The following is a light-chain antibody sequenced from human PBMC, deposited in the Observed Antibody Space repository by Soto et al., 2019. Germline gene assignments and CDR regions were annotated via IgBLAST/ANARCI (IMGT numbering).Light chain of an antibody. Sequence: EIVLTQSPGTLSLSPGERATLSCRASQSISSDDLAWYQQKPGHAPRLLLHGSSTGAPGIPDRFSGSGSGIDFTLTIIRLEPEDFAVYYCQYYGGSPTFGGGTRVEIQ. CDR1: QSISSDD. V-gene: IGKV3-20*01. CDR2: GSS. J-gene: IGKJ4*01. CDR3: QYYGGSPT.